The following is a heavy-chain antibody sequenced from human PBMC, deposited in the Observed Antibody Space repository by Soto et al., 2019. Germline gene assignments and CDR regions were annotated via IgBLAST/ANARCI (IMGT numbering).Heavy chain of an antibody. CDR1: AYTFTGSC. V-gene: IGHV1-2*04. J-gene: IGHJ6*02. CDR3: ARDRGLRGLQLFVDYYYGMDV. Sequence: ALVPVSCEASAYTFTGSCMLWVRLPPGQGHEWMGWYNPNSGGTNYAQTFQGWVTMTRYTSLSTAYTELSRLRSDDTAGDYCARDRGLRGLQLFVDYYYGMDVWVHVTTVTVSS. CDR2: YNPNSGGT. D-gene: IGHD3-3*01.